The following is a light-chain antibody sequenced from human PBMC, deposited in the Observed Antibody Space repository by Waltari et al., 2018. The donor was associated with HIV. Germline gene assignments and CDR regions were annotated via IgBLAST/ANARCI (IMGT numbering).Light chain of an antibody. CDR1: DIDTKR. J-gene: IGLJ2*01. V-gene: IGLV3-21*04. CDR3: QVWDSGTYCLV. CDR2: DGS. Sequence: SYVLTQPPSVSVAPGKTARITCGGNDIDTKRVHWYQQGPGQAPMVVIHDGSGRPSGMPERFSGSNSGNTATLTSTRVEAGDEADYWCQVWDSGTYCLVFGGGTKLTVL.